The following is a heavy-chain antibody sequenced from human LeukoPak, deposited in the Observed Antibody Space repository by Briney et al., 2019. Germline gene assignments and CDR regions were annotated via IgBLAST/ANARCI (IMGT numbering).Heavy chain of an antibody. V-gene: IGHV4-59*08. Sequence: SETLTLTCTVSGGSISSYYWSWIRQPPGKGLEWIAYISDIGSINYNPSLKSRVTISLDTSKNQFSLKLSSVTAADTAVYYCAGHHPRNTVDFWGQGTLVTVSS. CDR1: GGSISSYY. CDR2: ISDIGSI. J-gene: IGHJ4*02. CDR3: AGHHPRNTVDF. D-gene: IGHD2/OR15-2a*01.